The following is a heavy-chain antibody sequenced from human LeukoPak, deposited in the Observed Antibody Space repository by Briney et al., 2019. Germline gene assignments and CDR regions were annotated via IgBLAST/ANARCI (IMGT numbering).Heavy chain of an antibody. J-gene: IGHJ4*02. V-gene: IGHV3-23*01. CDR3: AKSTEYYYDSSGSDY. D-gene: IGHD3-22*01. CDR2: ISGSGGST. Sequence: GGALRLSCAASGFSFSSYAMSWVRQAPGKGLEWVSAISGSGGSTYYADSVKGRFTISRDNSKNTLYLQMNSLRAEDTAVYYCAKSTEYYYDSSGSDYWGQGTLVTVSS. CDR1: GFSFSSYA.